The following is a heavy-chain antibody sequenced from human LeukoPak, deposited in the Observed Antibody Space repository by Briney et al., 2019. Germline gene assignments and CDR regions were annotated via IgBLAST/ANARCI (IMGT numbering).Heavy chain of an antibody. V-gene: IGHV3-7*03. Sequence: GGSLRLSCAASGFTFSSYWMSWVRQAPGKGLEWVANIKQDGSEKYYVDSVKGRFTISRDNAKNSLYLQMNSLRAEDTAVYYCARRWVAGTDYFDYWGQGTLVTVSS. CDR1: GFTFSSYW. D-gene: IGHD6-19*01. CDR3: ARRWVAGTDYFDY. J-gene: IGHJ4*02. CDR2: IKQDGSEK.